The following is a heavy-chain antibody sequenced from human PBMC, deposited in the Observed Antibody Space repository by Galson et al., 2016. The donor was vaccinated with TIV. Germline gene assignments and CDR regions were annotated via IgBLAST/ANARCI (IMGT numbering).Heavy chain of an antibody. CDR3: ARGKASGIGVVADY. J-gene: IGHJ4*02. CDR2: ISYDGTNK. Sequence: SLRLSCAASGFSFSDYAIHWVRQAPGKGLEWVAVISYDGTNKFYADSVKGRFTISRDNSNSALYLQMKSLRPEDTAVYYCARGKASGIGVVADYWGQGTLVTVSS. D-gene: IGHD2-15*01. V-gene: IGHV3-30-3*01. CDR1: GFSFSDYA.